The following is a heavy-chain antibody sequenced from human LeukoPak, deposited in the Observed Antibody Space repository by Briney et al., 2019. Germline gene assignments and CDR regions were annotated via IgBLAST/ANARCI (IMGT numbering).Heavy chain of an antibody. CDR2: IIPIFGTA. J-gene: IGHJ1*01. D-gene: IGHD4-17*01. CDR3: ARDEDYGDVEYFQH. V-gene: IGHV1-69*06. Sequence: ASVKVSCKASGGTFSSYAISWVRQAPGQGLEWMGGIIPIFGTANYAQKFQGRVTITADKSTSTAYMELSSLRFEDTAVYYCARDEDYGDVEYFQHWGQGTLVTVSS. CDR1: GGTFSSYA.